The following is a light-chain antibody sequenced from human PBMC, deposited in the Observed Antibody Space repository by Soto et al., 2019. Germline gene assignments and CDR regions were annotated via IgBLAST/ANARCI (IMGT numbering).Light chain of an antibody. V-gene: IGKV3-15*01. Sequence: EIVLTQSPATLSVSPGERATLSCRASQSVSSNLSWYQQKPGQAPRPLIYGASTRATGIPARFSGSGSGTEVTLTISSLQSEDFAVYYCQQYNNWPRTFGQGTKV. CDR3: QQYNNWPRT. CDR2: GAS. CDR1: QSVSSN. J-gene: IGKJ1*01.